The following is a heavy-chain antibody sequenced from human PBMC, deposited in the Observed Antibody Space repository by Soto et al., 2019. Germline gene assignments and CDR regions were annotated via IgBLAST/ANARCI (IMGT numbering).Heavy chain of an antibody. V-gene: IGHV4-34*01. CDR1: GGSFSGYY. CDR3: ARGLMDV. CDR2: INHSGST. Sequence: QVQLQQWGAGLLKPSETLSLTCAVYGGSFSGYYWSWIRQPPGKGLEWIGEINHSGSTNYNPSLKXRVXISVDTSKNQFSLKLSSVTAADTAVYYCARGLMDVWGQGTTVTVSS. J-gene: IGHJ6*02.